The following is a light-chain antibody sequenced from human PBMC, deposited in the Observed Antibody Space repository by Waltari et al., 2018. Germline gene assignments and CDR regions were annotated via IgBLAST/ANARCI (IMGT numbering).Light chain of an antibody. Sequence: QSVLTQTPSTSGTPGQRGTISCSGGNSTIGSRFVWWYQHFPGTAPNLLIYRKERRPSGVPDRFSASKSGASASLAISGLRSEDEADYYCAVCDDSPIGFAVFGGGTKLTVL. J-gene: IGLJ2*01. V-gene: IGLV1-47*01. CDR2: RKE. CDR3: AVCDDSPIGFAV. CDR1: NSTIGSRF.